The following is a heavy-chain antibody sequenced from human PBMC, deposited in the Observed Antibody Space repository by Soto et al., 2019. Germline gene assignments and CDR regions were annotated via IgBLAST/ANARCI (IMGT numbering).Heavy chain of an antibody. Sequence: TSETLSLTCTVSGGSISSGDYFWSWIRQPPGKGLEWIGYIYYSGSTNYNPSLKSRVTISIDKSKNQFSLKLSSVTAADTAVYYCARVYGYYGSEGVEYYFDYWGQGTLVTVSS. V-gene: IGHV4-30-4*01. CDR2: IYYSGST. CDR1: GGSISSGDYF. D-gene: IGHD3-10*01. J-gene: IGHJ4*02. CDR3: ARVYGYYGSEGVEYYFDY.